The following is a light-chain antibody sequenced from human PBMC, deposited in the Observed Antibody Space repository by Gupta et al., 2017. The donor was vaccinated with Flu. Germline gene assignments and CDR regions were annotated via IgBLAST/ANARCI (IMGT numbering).Light chain of an antibody. CDR2: DVT. V-gene: IGLV2-14*01. CDR1: SSDVGRSDY. Sequence: QSDLTQPASVSGSPGQPITISCPGTSSDVGRSDYVSWYQQHPDKAPKLIIYDVTNRPSGVSSRFSGSKSGNTASLTISGLQAEDETDYYCSSYTSGSTFYVFGTGTKVTVL. J-gene: IGLJ1*01. CDR3: SSYTSGSTFYV.